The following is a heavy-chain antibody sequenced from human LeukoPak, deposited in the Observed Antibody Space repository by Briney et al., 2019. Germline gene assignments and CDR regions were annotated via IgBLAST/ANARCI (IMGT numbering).Heavy chain of an antibody. Sequence: ASVKVSCKASGYTFTGYYVHWVRQAPGQGLEWMGWINPNSGGTNYAQKFQGRVTMTRDTSISTAYMELSRLRSDDTAVYYCAKSRIYSSSWYGMWYYYGMDVWGQGTTVTVSS. CDR1: GYTFTGYY. J-gene: IGHJ6*02. CDR2: INPNSGGT. D-gene: IGHD6-13*01. V-gene: IGHV1-2*02. CDR3: AKSRIYSSSWYGMWYYYGMDV.